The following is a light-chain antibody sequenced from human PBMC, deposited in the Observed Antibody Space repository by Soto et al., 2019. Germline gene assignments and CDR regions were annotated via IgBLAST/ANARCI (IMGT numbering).Light chain of an antibody. J-gene: IGLJ2*01. CDR2: EGS. Sequence: QSAPTQPASVSGSPGQSITISCTGTSSDVGSYNLVSWYQQHPGKAPKLMIYEGSKRPSGVSNRFSGSKSGNTASLTISGLQAEDEADYYCCSYAGSSPVVFGGGTKVTVL. CDR3: CSYAGSSPVV. V-gene: IGLV2-23*01. CDR1: SSDVGSYNL.